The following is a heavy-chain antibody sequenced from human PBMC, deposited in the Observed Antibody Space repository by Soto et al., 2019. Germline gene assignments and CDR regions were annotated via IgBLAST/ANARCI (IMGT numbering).Heavy chain of an antibody. CDR2: ISRYNGDT. D-gene: IGHD5-12*01. CDR3: AREGVAPYYYSGMDV. CDR1: GYTFTRSG. Sequence: QVQLVQSGAEVKKPGASVKVSCKASGYTFTRSGISWVRQAPGQGPEWMGWISRYNGDTNYAQTFQGRVTMTTDQSTRTAYMELRSLRSDDTAVYYCAREGVAPYYYSGMDVWGQGTPVTVSS. J-gene: IGHJ6*02. V-gene: IGHV1-18*01.